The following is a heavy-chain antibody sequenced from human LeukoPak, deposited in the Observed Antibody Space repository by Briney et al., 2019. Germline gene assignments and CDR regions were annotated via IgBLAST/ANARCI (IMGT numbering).Heavy chain of an antibody. CDR1: GFTFSSYA. CDR2: ISYDESNK. V-gene: IGHV3-30-3*01. D-gene: IGHD3-10*01. CDR3: ARGNYYFPAVSYFGY. Sequence: GGSLRLSCAASGFTFSSYAMHWVRQAPGKGLEWVAAISYDESNKEYADSVKGRFTISRDNSKNALYLLMNSLRAEDTAVYYCARGNYYFPAVSYFGYWGQGTLVTVSS. J-gene: IGHJ4*02.